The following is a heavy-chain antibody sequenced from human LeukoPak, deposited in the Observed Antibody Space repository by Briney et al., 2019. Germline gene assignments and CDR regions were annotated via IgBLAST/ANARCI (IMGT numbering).Heavy chain of an antibody. Sequence: ASVKVSCKASGYTFTGYYMHWVRQAPGQGLEWMGWINPNSGGTNYAQKFQGRVTMTRDTSISTAYMELSRLRSDDTAAYYCARGGLYYVWDAFDIWGQGTMVTVSS. CDR3: ARGGLYYVWDAFDI. J-gene: IGHJ3*02. D-gene: IGHD3-16*01. CDR2: INPNSGGT. V-gene: IGHV1-2*02. CDR1: GYTFTGYY.